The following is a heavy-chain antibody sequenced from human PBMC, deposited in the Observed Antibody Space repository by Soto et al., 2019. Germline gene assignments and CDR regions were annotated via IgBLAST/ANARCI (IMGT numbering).Heavy chain of an antibody. CDR1: GDSISGYY. J-gene: IGHJ4*02. V-gene: IGHV4-59*01. CDR3: AREVAWSGYFEY. D-gene: IGHD3-3*01. Sequence: QVQLQESGPGLVKPSETLSLTCTVSGDSISGYYWSWIRQSPGKGLEWIGYIYNSGTTSDNPSLKSRVTMSLDTSKNQFSLKLTSVTAADTAVYYCAREVAWSGYFEYWGQGSLVTVSS. CDR2: IYNSGTT.